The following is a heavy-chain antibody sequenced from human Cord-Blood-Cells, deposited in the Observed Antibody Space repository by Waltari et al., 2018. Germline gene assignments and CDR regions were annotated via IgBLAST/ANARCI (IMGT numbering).Heavy chain of an antibody. V-gene: IGHV1-24*01. J-gene: IGHJ3*02. Sequence: QVQLVQSGAEVKKPGASVKVSCKVSGYTLTELSMHRVRPAPGKGLEWMGGFDPEDGETIYAQKFQGRVTMTEDTSTDTAYMELSSLRSEDTAVYYCATPSRVSRGMDDAFDIWGQGTMVTVSS. CDR2: FDPEDGET. D-gene: IGHD6-13*01. CDR3: ATPSRVSRGMDDAFDI. CDR1: GYTLTELS.